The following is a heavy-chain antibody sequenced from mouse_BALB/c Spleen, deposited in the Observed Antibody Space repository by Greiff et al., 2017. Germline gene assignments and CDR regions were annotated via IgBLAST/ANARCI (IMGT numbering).Heavy chain of an antibody. J-gene: IGHJ4*01. CDR1: GFNIKDTY. CDR2: IDPANGNT. V-gene: IGHV14-3*02. Sequence: DVQLQESGAELVKPGASVKLSCTASGFNIKDTYMHWVKQRPEQGLEWIGRIDPANGNTKYDPKFQGKATITADTSSNTAYLQLSSLTSEDTAVYYCARGIYYGNFYYAMDYWGQGTSVTVSS. D-gene: IGHD2-1*01. CDR3: ARGIYYGNFYYAMDY.